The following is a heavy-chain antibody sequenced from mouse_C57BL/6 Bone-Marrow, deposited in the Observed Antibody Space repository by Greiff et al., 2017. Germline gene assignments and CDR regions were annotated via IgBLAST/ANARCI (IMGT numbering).Heavy chain of an antibody. Sequence: VKVVESGPGLVQPSQSLSITCTASGFSLTSYGVHWVHQSPGKGLEWLGVIWSGGSTDYNAAFISRLSISKDNSKSQVFFKMNSLQADDTAIYYCATYGNYAWFAYWGQGTLLTVSA. CDR3: ATYGNYAWFAY. CDR2: IWSGGST. CDR1: GFSLTSYG. J-gene: IGHJ3*01. V-gene: IGHV2-2*01. D-gene: IGHD2-1*01.